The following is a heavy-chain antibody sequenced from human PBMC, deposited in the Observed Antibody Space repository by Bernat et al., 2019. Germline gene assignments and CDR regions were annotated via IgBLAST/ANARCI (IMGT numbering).Heavy chain of an antibody. CDR2: ISYDGSNK. Sequence: QVQLVESGGGVVQPGRSLRLSCAASGFTFSSYGMHWVRQAPGKGLEWVAVISYDGSNKYYADSVKGRFTISRDNSKNTLYLQMNSLRAEDTAVYYCAKDPASVWYSWSGDFDYWGQGTLATVAA. D-gene: IGHD1-26*01. J-gene: IGHJ4*02. CDR1: GFTFSSYG. CDR3: AKDPASVWYSWSGDFDY. V-gene: IGHV3-30*18.